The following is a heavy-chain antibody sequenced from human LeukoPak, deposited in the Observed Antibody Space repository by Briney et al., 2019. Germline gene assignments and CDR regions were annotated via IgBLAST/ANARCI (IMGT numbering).Heavy chain of an antibody. V-gene: IGHV3-33*01. Sequence: PGRSLRLSCAASGFTFSGHGMHWVRQAPGKGLEWVAVIWYDGSNKYYADSVEGRFTISRDNSKNRLYLQMNSLRAEDTAVYYCATHSGNYPRGYFDYWGQGTLVTVSS. CDR3: ATHSGNYPRGYFDY. CDR1: GFTFSGHG. J-gene: IGHJ4*02. D-gene: IGHD1-26*01. CDR2: IWYDGSNK.